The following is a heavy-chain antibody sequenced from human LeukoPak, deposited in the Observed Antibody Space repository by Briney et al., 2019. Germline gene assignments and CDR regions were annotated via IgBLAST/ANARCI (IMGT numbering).Heavy chain of an antibody. CDR3: AKDRLGALLYFDS. CDR2: ISGSGGTT. D-gene: IGHD1-26*01. Sequence: GGSLRLSCAASGFTFSSYSMSWVRQAPGKGLEWVSAISGSGGTTYYADSVKGRFTISRDNSMNTLYLQMNSLRAEDTAVYSCAKDRLGALLYFDSWGQGTLVTVSS. V-gene: IGHV3-23*01. CDR1: GFTFSSYS. J-gene: IGHJ4*02.